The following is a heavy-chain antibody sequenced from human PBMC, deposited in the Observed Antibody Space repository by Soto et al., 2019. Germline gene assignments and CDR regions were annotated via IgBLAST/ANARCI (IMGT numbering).Heavy chain of an antibody. D-gene: IGHD2-21*02. CDR2: IIVGGGNT. V-gene: IGHV1-58*01. Sequence: GASGKVSSKDSFITICESAVEWGRPAPGQSLEWIGWIIVGGGNTNYLQSLRGRITITRDTSTGTAYMELSNLRSEDTAVYYCAAELYSGGDCGQFDYWGQGALVTVSS. CDR1: FITICESA. CDR3: AAELYSGGDCGQFDY. J-gene: IGHJ4*02.